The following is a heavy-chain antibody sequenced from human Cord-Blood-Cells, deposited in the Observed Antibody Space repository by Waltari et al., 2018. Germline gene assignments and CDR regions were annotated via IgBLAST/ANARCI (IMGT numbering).Heavy chain of an antibody. J-gene: IGHJ4*02. CDR2: INHSGST. CDR1: GGSFSGYY. V-gene: IGHV4-34*01. CDR3: ARRSRGNGLDY. D-gene: IGHD1-1*01. Sequence: QVQLQQWGAGLLKPSETLSLTCAVYGGSFSGYYWSWIRQPPGKGLEWIGEINHSGSTKYTPALKGGVTISVDTSKNQCSLKLSSVTAADTAVYYCARRSRGNGLDYWGQGTLVTVSS.